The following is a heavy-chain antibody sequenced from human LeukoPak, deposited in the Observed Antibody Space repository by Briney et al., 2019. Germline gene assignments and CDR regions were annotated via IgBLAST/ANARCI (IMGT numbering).Heavy chain of an antibody. CDR1: GYTFTSYY. CDR2: INPSGGST. Sequence: WASVKVSCKASGYTFTSYYMHWVRQAPGQGLEWMGIINPSGGSTSYAQKFQGRVTMTRDTSTSTVYMELSSLRSEDTAVYYCARGEGYYYDSSGYYGSFDYWGQGTLVTVYS. V-gene: IGHV1-46*01. CDR3: ARGEGYYYDSSGYYGSFDY. D-gene: IGHD3-22*01. J-gene: IGHJ4*02.